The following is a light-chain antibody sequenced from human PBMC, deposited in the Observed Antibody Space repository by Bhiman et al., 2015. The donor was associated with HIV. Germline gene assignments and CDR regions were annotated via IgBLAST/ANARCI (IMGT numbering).Light chain of an antibody. CDR3: GAWDSSLSAVL. CDR2: DTD. CDR1: SSNIGAGYD. Sequence: QSVLTQPPSVSGAPGQRVTISCTGSSSNIGAGYDVHWYQQLPGTAPKLLIYDTDKRPSGIPDRFSGSKSGTSATLGITGLQTGDEADYYCGAWDSSLSAVLFGGGTKLTVL. V-gene: IGLV1-51*01. J-gene: IGLJ2*01.